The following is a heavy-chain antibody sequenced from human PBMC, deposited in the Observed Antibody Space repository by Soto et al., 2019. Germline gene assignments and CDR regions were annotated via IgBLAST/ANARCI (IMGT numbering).Heavy chain of an antibody. CDR3: ARAGAWGSNYDDAAFDA. V-gene: IGHV1-3*01. Sequence: VHLVQSGAEVKKPGASVKVSCRASGYTFTSDAMHWVRQAPGQGLEWLGWINVGTGYTTFSQKFQGRVSITGVTYASTAYMELSSLRSEDTAIYYCARAGAWGSNYDDAAFDAWGQGTKVTVSS. CDR1: GYTFTSDA. CDR2: INVGTGYT. J-gene: IGHJ3*01. D-gene: IGHD3-22*01.